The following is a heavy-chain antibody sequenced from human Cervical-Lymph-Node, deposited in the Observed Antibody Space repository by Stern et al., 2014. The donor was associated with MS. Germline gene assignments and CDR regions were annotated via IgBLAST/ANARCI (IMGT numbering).Heavy chain of an antibody. CDR1: GFAFRRYA. D-gene: IGHD1-26*01. CDR3: AKGGSGSYVD. J-gene: IGHJ4*02. CDR2: ISYDGRDK. V-gene: IGHV3-30*04. Sequence: VQLVQSGGGVVQPGSSLRLSCAASGFAFRRYALHWVRQAPGQGLEWVALISYDGRDKYYPNSVKGRFTVSRDNSNNTEDLEMNSLRLEDTAVYCCAKGGSGSYVDWGQGSLVTVSS.